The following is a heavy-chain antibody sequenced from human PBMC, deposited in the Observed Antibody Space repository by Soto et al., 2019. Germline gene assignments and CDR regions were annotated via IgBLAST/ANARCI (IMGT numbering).Heavy chain of an antibody. D-gene: IGHD3-10*01. CDR1: GGSISSYY. Sequence: QVQLLESGPGLVKPSETLSLTCTVSGGSISSYYWSWIRQPPGKGLEWIGYIYSSGSTNYNPSLKSRGTLAVATAKHQFSLKLSSVTAASTAVYYCARRYGGGFDYWGQGTLVPVSS. J-gene: IGHJ4*02. V-gene: IGHV4-59*08. CDR2: IYSSGST. CDR3: ARRYGGGFDY.